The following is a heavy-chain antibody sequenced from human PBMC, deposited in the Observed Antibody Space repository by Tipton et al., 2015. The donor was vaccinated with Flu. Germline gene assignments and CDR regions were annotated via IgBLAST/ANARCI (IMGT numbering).Heavy chain of an antibody. CDR1: GFTFSTYD. Sequence: SLRLSCAASGFTFSTYDMHWVRQVTGKGLEWVSGIGSAGDTHYLGSVKGRFTISRDNSKNKLYLQMNILRAEETSVYFCARDPLGLYYFDYLGQGTLVTVSS. V-gene: IGHV3-13*01. J-gene: IGHJ4*02. CDR3: ARDPLGLYYFDY. CDR2: IGSAGDT.